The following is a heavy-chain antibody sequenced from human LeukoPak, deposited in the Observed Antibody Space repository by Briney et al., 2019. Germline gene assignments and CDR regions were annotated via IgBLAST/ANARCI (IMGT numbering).Heavy chain of an antibody. D-gene: IGHD1-26*01. CDR2: TYYRSKWYN. CDR3: AREAGGTHY. CDR1: GDSVSSNSAD. V-gene: IGHV6-1*01. Sequence: SQTLSLTCAISGDSVSSNSADWDWIRQSPSRGLEWLGRTYYRSKWYNDYAVSVRSRITINPDTSKNLFSLQLNSVNPEDTAVYYCAREAGGTHYWGPGTLVTVSS. J-gene: IGHJ4*02.